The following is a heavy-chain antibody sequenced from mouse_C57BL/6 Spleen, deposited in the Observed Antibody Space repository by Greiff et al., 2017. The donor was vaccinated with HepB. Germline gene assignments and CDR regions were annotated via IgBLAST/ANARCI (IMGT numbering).Heavy chain of an antibody. D-gene: IGHD1-1*01. CDR3: ARPYYYGSFYWYFDV. CDR1: GYTFTDYN. Sequence: EVQLQQSGPELVKPGASVKIPCKASGYTFTDYNMDWVKQSHGKSLEWIGDINPNNGGTIYNQKFKGKATLTVDKSSSTAYMELRSLTSEDTAVYYCARPYYYGSFYWYFDVWGTGTTVTVSS. CDR2: INPNNGGT. J-gene: IGHJ1*03. V-gene: IGHV1-18*01.